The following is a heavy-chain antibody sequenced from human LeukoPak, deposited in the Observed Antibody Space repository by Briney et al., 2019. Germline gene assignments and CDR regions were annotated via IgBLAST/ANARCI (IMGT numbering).Heavy chain of an antibody. CDR1: GGSFSGYY. J-gene: IGHJ6*03. D-gene: IGHD5-12*01. CDR2: INPSRNT. CDR3: ARAVAASYYYYMEV. Sequence: SETLSLTCAVFGGSFSGYYWNWIRQPPGKGLEWIGQINPSRNTNYNPSLKSRVTISVDTSKKQFSLKLSSVTAADTAVYYCARAVAASYYYYMEVWGKGTTVTISS. V-gene: IGHV4-34*01.